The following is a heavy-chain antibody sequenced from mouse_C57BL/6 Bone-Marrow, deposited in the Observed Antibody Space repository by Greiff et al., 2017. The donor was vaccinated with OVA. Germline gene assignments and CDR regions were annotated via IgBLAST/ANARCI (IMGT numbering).Heavy chain of an antibody. CDR1: GFSLTSYG. D-gene: IGHD2-12*01. Sequence: QVQLQQSGPGLVQPSQSLSITCTVSGFSLTSYGVHWVRQSPGKGLEWLGVIWSGGSTDYNAAFIYRLSISKDNSKSQVFFKMISLQADDTAIYYCARWTIDYWGQGTTLTVSS. CDR3: ARWTIDY. CDR2: IWSGGST. V-gene: IGHV2-2*01. J-gene: IGHJ2*01.